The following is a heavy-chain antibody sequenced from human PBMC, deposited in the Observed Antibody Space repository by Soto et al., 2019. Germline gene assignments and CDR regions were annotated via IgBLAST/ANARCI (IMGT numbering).Heavy chain of an antibody. Sequence: ASVKVSCKASGYTFTSYEINWVRQATGQGFEYLRWMNPNSGNTGYVKKFQGRVTMTRDTSMSTAYMELSSLQSEDTAVHYCARDKRDLRFLEWSYYFDYWGQGTLVTVSS. V-gene: IGHV1-8*01. CDR2: MNPNSGNT. J-gene: IGHJ4*02. CDR3: ARDKRDLRFLEWSYYFDY. CDR1: GYTFTSYE. D-gene: IGHD3-3*01.